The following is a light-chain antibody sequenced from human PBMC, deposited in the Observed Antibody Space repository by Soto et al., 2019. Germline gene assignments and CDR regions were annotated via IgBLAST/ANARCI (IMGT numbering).Light chain of an antibody. J-gene: IGKJ4*01. CDR2: GAS. CDR3: QQRSTGPPLT. CDR1: QSVSSSY. V-gene: IGKV3D-20*02. Sequence: EIVLTQSPGTLSLSPGERATLSCRASQSVSSSYLAWYQQKPGQAPRLLIYGASSRATGIPDRFSGSGSGTDFTLTISRLEPEDFAVYYCQQRSTGPPLTFGGGTKVEIK.